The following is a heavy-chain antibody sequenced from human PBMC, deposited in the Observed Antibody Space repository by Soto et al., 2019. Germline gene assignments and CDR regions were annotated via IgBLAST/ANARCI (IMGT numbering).Heavy chain of an antibody. CDR3: ARQRVLSTNMFITSFDP. V-gene: IGHV4-39*01. CDR2: VYYTETT. J-gene: IGHJ5*02. Sequence: PSVTLSLTGSLGGGCINSSDHFWGWIRQTPGKGLEWIGSVYYTETTYYNPSLKSPVTISVETSRNTFSLKVNSVTAADTGIYYCARQRVLSTNMFITSFDPWGQGTLVTVS. D-gene: IGHD3-10*02. CDR1: GGCINSSDHF.